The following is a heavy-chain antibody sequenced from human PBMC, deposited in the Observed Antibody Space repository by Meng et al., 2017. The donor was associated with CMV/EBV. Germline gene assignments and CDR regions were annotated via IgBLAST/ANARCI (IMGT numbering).Heavy chain of an antibody. Sequence: GSCKASGYTFTGYYMHWVRQAPGQGLEWMGWINPNSGGTNYAQKFQGRVTMTRDTSISTAYMELSRLRSDDTAVYYCARDRSSSDSYNWFDPWGQGTLVTVSS. CDR1: GYTFTGYY. V-gene: IGHV1-2*02. CDR2: INPNSGGT. D-gene: IGHD6-6*01. CDR3: ARDRSSSDSYNWFDP. J-gene: IGHJ5*02.